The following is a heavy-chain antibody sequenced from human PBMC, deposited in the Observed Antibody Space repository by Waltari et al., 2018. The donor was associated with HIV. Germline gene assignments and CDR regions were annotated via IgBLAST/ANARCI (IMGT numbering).Heavy chain of an antibody. Sequence: QVQLVQSGAEVKKPGASVKVSCKAAGYTSTSYDINWLRLDTGQGVEWMGWRNPNSGNEGYAQKFQCRVTTTRNTSISRGYMELSSLRSEDTAVYYCARGLQQLFDFDCWGQGTLVTVSS. CDR1: GYTSTSYD. V-gene: IGHV1-8*01. D-gene: IGHD6-13*01. CDR2: RNPNSGNE. J-gene: IGHJ4*02. CDR3: ARGLQQLFDFDC.